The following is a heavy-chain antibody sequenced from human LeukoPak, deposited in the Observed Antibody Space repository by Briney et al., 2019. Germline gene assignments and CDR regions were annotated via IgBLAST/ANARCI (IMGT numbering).Heavy chain of an antibody. D-gene: IGHD3-3*01. V-gene: IGHV1-18*01. CDR1: GYTFTSYG. CDR3: ARAYYDFWSGYYTGLQAYYYYYMDV. CDR2: ISAYNGNT. J-gene: IGHJ6*03. Sequence: ASVKVSCKASGYTFTSYGISWVRQAPGQGLEWMGWISAYNGNTNYAQKLQGRVTMTTDTSTSTAYMELRSLRSDDTAVYYCARAYYDFWSGYYTGLQAYYYYYMDVWGKGTTVTVSS.